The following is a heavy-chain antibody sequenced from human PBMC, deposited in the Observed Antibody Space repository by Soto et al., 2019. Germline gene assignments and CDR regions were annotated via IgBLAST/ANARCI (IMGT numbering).Heavy chain of an antibody. V-gene: IGHV4-31*03. CDR2: IYYSGST. CDR1: GGSISSGGYY. CDR3: ARESITIFGVVIKGYADY. Sequence: SETLSLTCTVSGGSISSGGYYWSWIRQHPGKGLEWIGYIYYSGSTYYNPSLKSRVTISVDTSKNQFSLKLSSVTAADTAVYYCARESITIFGVVIKGYADYWGQGTLVTVSS. J-gene: IGHJ4*02. D-gene: IGHD3-3*01.